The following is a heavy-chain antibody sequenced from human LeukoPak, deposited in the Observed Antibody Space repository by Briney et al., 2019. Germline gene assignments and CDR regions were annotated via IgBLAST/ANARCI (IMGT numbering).Heavy chain of an antibody. CDR3: AKETSNWYGEGPEV. Sequence: GGSLRLSCAGSGFTFISYAMTWVRQAPGKGLEWVSFISGSGDSTYYADSVKGRFTISRDNSKNTLYLQMNSLRAEDTAVYYCAKETSNWYGEGPEVWGKGTTVTVSS. D-gene: IGHD6-13*01. CDR2: ISGSGDST. CDR1: GFTFISYA. V-gene: IGHV3-23*01. J-gene: IGHJ6*04.